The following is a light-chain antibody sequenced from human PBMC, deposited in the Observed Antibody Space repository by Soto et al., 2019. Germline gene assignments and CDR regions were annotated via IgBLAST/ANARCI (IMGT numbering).Light chain of an antibody. CDR1: SSDVGGYNY. CDR3: SSYTSSSTLVV. Sequence: QSVLTQPASVSGSPGQSITISCTGDSSDVGGYNYVSWYQQHPGKAPKLMIYDVSNGPSGVSNRFSGSKSGNTASLTISGLHAEDEADYDCSSYTSSSTLVVFGTGTKLTVL. J-gene: IGLJ1*01. V-gene: IGLV2-14*01. CDR2: DVS.